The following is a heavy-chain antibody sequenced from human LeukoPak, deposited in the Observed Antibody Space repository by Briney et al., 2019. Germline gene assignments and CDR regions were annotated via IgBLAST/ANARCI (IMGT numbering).Heavy chain of an antibody. CDR3: ARELSWSGRDY. CDR1: GFTFNGSW. V-gene: IGHV3-7*01. CDR2: INQDGSAK. D-gene: IGHD3-3*01. Sequence: PGGSLRLSCAASGFTFNGSWMSWVRQAPGKGLEWVANINQDGSAKNYLDSVKGRFTISIDRGKNSLYLQMNSLRDEDTAVYYCARELSWSGRDYWGQGTLVTVSS. J-gene: IGHJ4*02.